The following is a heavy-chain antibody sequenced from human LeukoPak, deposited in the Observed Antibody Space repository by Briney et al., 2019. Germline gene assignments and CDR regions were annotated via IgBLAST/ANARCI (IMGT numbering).Heavy chain of an antibody. CDR1: GYTFTGYH. D-gene: IGHD5-12*01. J-gene: IGHJ4*02. V-gene: IGHV1-2*06. CDR2: INPNSGGT. CDR3: ARVSSATHSPWLL. Sequence: ASVKVSCKASGYTFTGYHIHWVRHAPGQGLEHMGRINPNSGGTNHAQNFQGRVTMTTDTSISTAHTALRRLISDDMAVYNCARVSSATHSPWLLWGQGTLVTVSS.